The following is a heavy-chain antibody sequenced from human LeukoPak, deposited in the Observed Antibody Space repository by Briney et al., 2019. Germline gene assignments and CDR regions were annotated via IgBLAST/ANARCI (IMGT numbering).Heavy chain of an antibody. CDR3: ARLGNCSSTSCPHDAFDI. CDR2: IANSGTT. V-gene: IGHV4-59*01. Sequence: NPSETLSLTCTVSGGSISYYWSWIRQPPGKGLEWIGYIANSGTTNYNPSLKSRVTILVDKSKNQFSLKLSSVTAADPAVYYCARLGNCSSTSCPHDAFDIWGQGTMVAVSS. J-gene: IGHJ3*02. D-gene: IGHD2-2*03. CDR1: GGSISYY.